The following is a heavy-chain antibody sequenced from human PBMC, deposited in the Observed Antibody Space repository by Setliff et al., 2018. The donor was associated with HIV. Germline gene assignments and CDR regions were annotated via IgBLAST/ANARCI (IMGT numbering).Heavy chain of an antibody. V-gene: IGHV4-4*07. D-gene: IGHD3-10*01. Sequence: SETLSLTCTLSGGSFGVYRWSWIRQSAGRGLEWIGRIDSSGTTDYKPSLKGRVAISVDTSRSQFSPRVTSVTAADTAVYFCARDRHSSGLGSYGPWGPGILVTVSS. CDR2: IDSSGTT. CDR1: GGSFGVYR. CDR3: ARDRHSSGLGSYGP. J-gene: IGHJ5*02.